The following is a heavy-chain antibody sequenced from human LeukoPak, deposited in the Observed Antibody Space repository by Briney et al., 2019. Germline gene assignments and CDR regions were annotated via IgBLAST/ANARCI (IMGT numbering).Heavy chain of an antibody. CDR1: GFAFSTYS. D-gene: IGHD5-12*01. Sequence: GGSLRLSCAASGFAFSTYSMSWVPRSPGKGLEWVSSITRTSTYIHYADSVRGRFTISRDNAENSLYLQVNGLRAEDTAVYYCARVAAGATIHNYYYSYMDVWGKGTTVTVSS. V-gene: IGHV3-21*01. CDR3: ARVAAGATIHNYYYSYMDV. CDR2: ITRTSTYI. J-gene: IGHJ6*03.